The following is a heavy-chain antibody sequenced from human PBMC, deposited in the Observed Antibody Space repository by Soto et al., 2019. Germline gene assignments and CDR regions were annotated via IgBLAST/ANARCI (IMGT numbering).Heavy chain of an antibody. CDR2: ISSSGDSA. J-gene: IGHJ3*01. Sequence: EVQMLQSGGGLIEPGGSLRLSCAASGFTFSSFAMSWVRQVPGKGLEWVSSISSSGDSAFYADSVRGRCTFSRDFSKTTLVIRLSTLRADDTAEYYCAKDVKAARTTLDEDPAFDVWGQGTVVTGSS. CDR3: AKDVKAARTTLDEDPAFDV. D-gene: IGHD1-1*01. V-gene: IGHV3-23*01. CDR1: GFTFSSFA.